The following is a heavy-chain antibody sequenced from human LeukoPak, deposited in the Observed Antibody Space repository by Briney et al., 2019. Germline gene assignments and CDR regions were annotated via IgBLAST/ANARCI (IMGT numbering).Heavy chain of an antibody. CDR2: ISSSSSYI. V-gene: IGHV3-21*01. J-gene: IGHJ4*02. D-gene: IGHD4-23*01. CDR1: GFTFSSYG. CDR3: ARDDGGNSVPLDY. Sequence: GGSLRLSCAASGFTFSSYGMNWARQAPGKGLEWVSSISSSSSYIYYADSVKGRFTISRDNAKNSLYLQMNSLRAEDTAVYYCARDDGGNSVPLDYWGQGTLVTVSS.